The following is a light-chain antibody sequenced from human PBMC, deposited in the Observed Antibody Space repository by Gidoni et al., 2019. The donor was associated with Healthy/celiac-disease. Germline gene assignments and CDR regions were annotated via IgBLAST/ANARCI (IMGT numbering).Light chain of an antibody. V-gene: IGKV3-20*01. CDR1: QRVSSSY. CDR3: QQYGSSPALT. J-gene: IGKJ1*01. Sequence: EIVLTQSLCTLSLSPGERATLSCSASQRVSSSYLPWYQQKPGQAPRLLNYGASSRANGHPDRFSGSGSGTDFTLNISRLEPEDFAVYYCQQYGSSPALTFGQXTKVEIK. CDR2: GAS.